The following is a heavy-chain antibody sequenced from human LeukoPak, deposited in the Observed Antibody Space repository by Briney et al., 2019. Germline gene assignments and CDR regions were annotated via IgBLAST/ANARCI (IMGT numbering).Heavy chain of an antibody. CDR2: IIPILGIA. J-gene: IGHJ4*02. D-gene: IGHD5-18*01. Sequence: GASVKVSCKASGGTFSSYAISWVRQAPGQGLEWMGRIIPILGIANYAQKFQGRVTITADKSTSTSYMELSSLRSEDTAVYYCASIGLYTAIFDYWGQGTLVTVSS. V-gene: IGHV1-69*04. CDR3: ASIGLYTAIFDY. CDR1: GGTFSSYA.